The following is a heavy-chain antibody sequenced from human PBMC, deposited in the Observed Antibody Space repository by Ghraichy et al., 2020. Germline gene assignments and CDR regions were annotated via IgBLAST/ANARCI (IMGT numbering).Heavy chain of an antibody. CDR2: KFYSGST. CDR3: AMRYYDFWSGYASFDL. CDR1: GGSISSASYY. V-gene: IGHV4-39*01. J-gene: IGHJ3*01. D-gene: IGHD3-3*01. Sequence: SQTLSLTCTVSGGSISSASYYWVWIRQPPGKGLEWIGTKFYSGSTSYNPSLKSRVTISVDTSKNQFSLRLSSLTAADTAVYYCAMRYYDFWSGYASFDLWGQGTMVIVSS.